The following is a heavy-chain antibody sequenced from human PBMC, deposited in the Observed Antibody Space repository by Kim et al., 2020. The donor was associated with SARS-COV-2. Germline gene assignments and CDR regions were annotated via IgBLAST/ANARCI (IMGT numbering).Heavy chain of an antibody. D-gene: IGHD3-22*01. Sequence: SETLSLTCTVSGGSISSGDYYWSWIRQPPGKGLEWIGYIYYSGSTYYNPSLKSRVTISVDTPKNQFSLKLSSVTAADTAVYYCARAAGITMIVVAKVLDAFDIWGQGTMVTVSS. V-gene: IGHV4-30-4*01. CDR2: IYYSGST. CDR1: GGSISSGDYY. J-gene: IGHJ3*02. CDR3: ARAAGITMIVVAKVLDAFDI.